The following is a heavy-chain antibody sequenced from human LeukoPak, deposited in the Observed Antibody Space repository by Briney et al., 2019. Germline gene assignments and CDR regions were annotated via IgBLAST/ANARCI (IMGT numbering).Heavy chain of an antibody. J-gene: IGHJ5*02. CDR2: IYHTGST. CDR1: GASISSGTYS. D-gene: IGHD3-10*01. V-gene: IGHV4-30-2*01. Sequence: PSETLSLTCTVSGASISSGTYSWSWIRQPPGEGLEWIGYIYHTGSTYYNPSLKGRVTISVDRSKNQFSLNLNIVTAADTALYYCARGDGSGSGRWFDPWGQGTLITVSS. CDR3: ARGDGSGSGRWFDP.